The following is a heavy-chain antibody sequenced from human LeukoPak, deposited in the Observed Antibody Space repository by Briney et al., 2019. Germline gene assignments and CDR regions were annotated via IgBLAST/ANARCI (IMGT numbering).Heavy chain of an antibody. V-gene: IGHV3-23*01. CDR3: ARGSTYDFWSGDALDA. CDR2: ISGSAEKT. J-gene: IGHJ3*01. Sequence: PGGSLRLSCAASGFAFSSHAMTWVRQAPGKGLEWVSSISGSAEKTYYADSVKGRFTISGDSSQKILNLQMNNLRVEDTATYYCARGSTYDFWSGDALDAWGQGTMVTVAS. D-gene: IGHD3-3*01. CDR1: GFAFSSHA.